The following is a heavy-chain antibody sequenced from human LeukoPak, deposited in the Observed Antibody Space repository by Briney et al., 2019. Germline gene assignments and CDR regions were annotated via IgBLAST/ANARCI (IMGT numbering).Heavy chain of an antibody. Sequence: GGSLRLSCAASGFTFSDYYMTWIRQAPGKGLEWVAFIGYDGRKTDYADSVKGRFTMSRDNRQKTVFLQMNRLRPEDTAIYLCAKDTGWESNYFDYWGRGILVTVSS. CDR1: GFTFSDYY. J-gene: IGHJ4*02. V-gene: IGHV3-30*02. D-gene: IGHD1-26*01. CDR3: AKDTGWESNYFDY. CDR2: IGYDGRKT.